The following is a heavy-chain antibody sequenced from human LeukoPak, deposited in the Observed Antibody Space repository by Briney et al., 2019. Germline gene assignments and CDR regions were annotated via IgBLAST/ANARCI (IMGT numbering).Heavy chain of an antibody. CDR2: IYHSWGI. CDR1: GSSITSNYF. CDR3: ARNVTAGFFDY. V-gene: IGHV4-38-2*01. D-gene: IGHD1-1*01. Sequence: SETLSLTCAVSGSSITSNYFWAWFRQPPGKGLEWIATIYHSWGIYFNPSLKSRVSISLDASNNQFFLKLASVTAADTDIYYCARNVTAGFFDYWGQGILITVPS. J-gene: IGHJ4*02.